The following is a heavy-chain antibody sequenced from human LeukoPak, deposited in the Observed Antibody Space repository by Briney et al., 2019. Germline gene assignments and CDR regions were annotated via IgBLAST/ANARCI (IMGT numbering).Heavy chain of an antibody. CDR3: ARQAKRYDILTGYYDWLRVGDAFDI. J-gene: IGHJ3*02. V-gene: IGHV1-8*01. Sequence: ASVKVSRKASGYTFTSYDINWVRQATGQGLEWMGWMNPNSGNTGYAQKFQGRVTMTRNTSISTAYMELSSLRSEDTAVYYCARQAKRYDILTGYYDWLRVGDAFDIWGQGTMVTVSS. CDR2: MNPNSGNT. D-gene: IGHD3-9*01. CDR1: GYTFTSYD.